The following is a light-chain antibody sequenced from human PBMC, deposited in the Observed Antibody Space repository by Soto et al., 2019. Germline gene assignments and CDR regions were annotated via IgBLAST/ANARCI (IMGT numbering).Light chain of an antibody. CDR3: QQSYTTPT. J-gene: IGKJ1*01. CDR2: AAS. CDR1: QSISSA. V-gene: IGKV1-39*01. Sequence: DIQMTQSPSSLSASIGDRVTITFRASQSISSALNWYQHKPGKAPNLLIRAASSLQSGVPSRFSGSGSGTDFTLTISSLQPEDVATYYCQQSYTTPTFGQGTKVDIK.